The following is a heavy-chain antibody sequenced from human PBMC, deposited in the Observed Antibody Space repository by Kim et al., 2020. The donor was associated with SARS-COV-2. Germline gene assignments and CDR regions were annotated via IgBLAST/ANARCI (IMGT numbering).Heavy chain of an antibody. CDR2: IGGSGVAT. CDR1: GFTFSNYA. Sequence: GGSLRLSCVASGFTFSNYAMGWVRQAPGGGLEWVSAIGGSGVATHYADSLRGRFTISRDNSKSTLYLQVDSLRAEDTAMYFCVLRFTSDLSYFDYWGQG. J-gene: IGHJ4*02. CDR3: VLRFTSDLSYFDY. V-gene: IGHV3-23*01. D-gene: IGHD6-19*01.